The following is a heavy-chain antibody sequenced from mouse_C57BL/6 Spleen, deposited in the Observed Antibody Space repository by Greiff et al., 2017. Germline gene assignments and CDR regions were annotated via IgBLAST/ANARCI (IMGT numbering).Heavy chain of an antibody. D-gene: IGHD2-3*01. V-gene: IGHV1-82*01. J-gene: IGHJ1*03. CDR2: IYPGDGDT. CDR1: GYAFSSSW. Sequence: VMLVESGPELVKPGASVKISCKASGYAFSSSWMNWVKQRPGKGLEWIGRIYPGDGDTNYNGKFKGKATLTADKSSSTAYMQLSSLTSEDSAVYFCARWLLREGYFDVWGTGTTVTVSS. CDR3: ARWLLREGYFDV.